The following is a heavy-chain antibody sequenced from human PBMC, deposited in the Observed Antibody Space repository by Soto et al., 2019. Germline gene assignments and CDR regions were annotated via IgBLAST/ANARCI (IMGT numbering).Heavy chain of an antibody. D-gene: IGHD5-12*01. V-gene: IGHV3-30-3*01. Sequence: QVQLVESGGGVVQPGRSLRLSCAASGFTFSSYAMHWVRQAPGKGLEWVAVISYDGSNKYYADSVKGRFTISRDNSKNTLYLQMNSLRAEDTAVYYCARGLGGSGYDYYYYGMDVWGQGTTVTVSS. CDR3: ARGLGGSGYDYYYYGMDV. J-gene: IGHJ6*02. CDR2: ISYDGSNK. CDR1: GFTFSSYA.